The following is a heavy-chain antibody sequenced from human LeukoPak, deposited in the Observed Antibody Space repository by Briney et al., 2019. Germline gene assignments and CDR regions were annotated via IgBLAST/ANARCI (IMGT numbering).Heavy chain of an antibody. V-gene: IGHV1-69*06. CDR2: IIPIFGTA. D-gene: IGHD6-13*01. CDR1: GGTFSSYA. J-gene: IGHJ4*02. Sequence: ASVKVSCEASGGTFSSYAISWVRQAPGQGLEWMGGIIPIFGTANYAQKFQGRVTITADKSTSTAYMELSSLRSEDTAVYYCAREVAAYRFDYWGQGTLVTVSP. CDR3: AREVAAYRFDY.